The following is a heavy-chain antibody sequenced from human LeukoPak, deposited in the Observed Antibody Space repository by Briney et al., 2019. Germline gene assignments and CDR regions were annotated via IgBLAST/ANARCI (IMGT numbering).Heavy chain of an antibody. V-gene: IGHV1-2*02. Sequence: WASVKVSCKASGYTFTGYYMHWVRQAPGQGLEWMGWINPNSGGTNYAQKFQGRVTMTRDTSISTAYMELSRLRSDDTAVYYCARLTPDYGDYLYGMDVWGQGTTVTVSS. J-gene: IGHJ6*02. CDR2: INPNSGGT. CDR1: GYTFTGYY. D-gene: IGHD4-17*01. CDR3: ARLTPDYGDYLYGMDV.